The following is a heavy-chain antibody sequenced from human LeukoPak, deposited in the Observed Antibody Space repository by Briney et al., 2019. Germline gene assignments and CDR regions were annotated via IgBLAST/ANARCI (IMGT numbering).Heavy chain of an antibody. V-gene: IGHV2-70*04. CDR1: GFSLNTAGTR. CDR3: TRISADSGSSPFDY. CDR2: IDWDDDK. J-gene: IGHJ4*02. Sequence: ESGPALVKPTQTLTLTRTFSGFSLNTAGTRGNWIRQPPGKALEWLARIDWDDDKFYSTSLKPRLTISKDTSKNQVVLTMTNMDPADTATYYCTRISADSGSSPFDYWGQGTLVTVSS. D-gene: IGHD6-6*01.